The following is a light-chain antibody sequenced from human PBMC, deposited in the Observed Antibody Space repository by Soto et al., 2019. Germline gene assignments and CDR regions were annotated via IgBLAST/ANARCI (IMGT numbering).Light chain of an antibody. V-gene: IGKV1-39*01. CDR1: QSISSY. CDR3: QQTYSIPLT. CDR2: AAS. Sequence: DIQMTQSPSSLSASLGDRVAITCRASQSISSYLNWYQQKPGKAPKVLIYAASNLQSGVPSRFSGSGSGTDFTLAISALQPDDFATYFCQQTYSIPLTFGGGTKVDIK. J-gene: IGKJ4*01.